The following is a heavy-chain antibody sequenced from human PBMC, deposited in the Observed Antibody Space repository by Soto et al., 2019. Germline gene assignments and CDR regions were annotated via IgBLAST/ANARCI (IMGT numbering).Heavy chain of an antibody. V-gene: IGHV3-30*03. D-gene: IGHD2-21*01. CDR3: WRGIKGGLDA. CDR2: ISYDGRNK. CDR1: GFVSNDYD. Sequence: QVQLAESGGGLVQPGRSLRLSCATSGFVSNDYDIHWVRQAPGKGLAWLASISYDGRNKYYADSVKGRFTISRDNSKNTLSLQINSLGAEDTAVYYCWRGIKGGLDAWGPGTLVTVSS. J-gene: IGHJ5*02.